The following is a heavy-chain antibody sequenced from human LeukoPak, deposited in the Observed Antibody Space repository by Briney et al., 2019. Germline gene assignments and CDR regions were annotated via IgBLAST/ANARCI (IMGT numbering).Heavy chain of an antibody. CDR3: ARAPYSAYGWFDP. V-gene: IGHV1-69*04. Sequence: ASVKVSCKASGGTFSSYAISWVRQAPGQGLEWMGRIIPILGIANYAQKFQGRVTITADKSTSTAYMELSSLRSEDTAVYYCARAPYSAYGWFDPWGQGTLVTVSS. D-gene: IGHD6-13*01. CDR2: IIPILGIA. J-gene: IGHJ5*02. CDR1: GGTFSSYA.